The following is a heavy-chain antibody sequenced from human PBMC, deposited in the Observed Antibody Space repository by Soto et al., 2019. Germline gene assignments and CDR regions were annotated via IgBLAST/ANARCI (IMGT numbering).Heavy chain of an antibody. CDR1: GGSISSGGYS. J-gene: IGHJ3*02. D-gene: IGHD6-13*01. Sequence: QLQLQESGSGLVKPSQTLSLTCAVSGGSISSGGYSWSWIRQPPGKGLEWIGYIYHSGSTYYNPSLKSRVTISVDRSKNQFSLKLSSVTAADTAVYYCARAGGSSSYEDAFDIWGQGTMVTVSS. CDR3: ARAGGSSSYEDAFDI. CDR2: IYHSGST. V-gene: IGHV4-30-2*01.